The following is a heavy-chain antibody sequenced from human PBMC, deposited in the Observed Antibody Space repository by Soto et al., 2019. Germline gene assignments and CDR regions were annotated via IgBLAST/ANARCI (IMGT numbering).Heavy chain of an antibody. J-gene: IGHJ6*03. D-gene: IGHD3-10*01. V-gene: IGHV4-59*01. CDR1: GGSISSYY. Sequence: SETLSLTCTVSGGSISSYYWSWIRQPPGKGLEWIGYIYYSGSTNYNPSLKSRVTISVDTSKNQFSLKLSSVTAADTAVYYCARVGIEFGELLYLHYYYYMDVWGKGTTVTVSS. CDR3: ARVGIEFGELLYLHYYYYMDV. CDR2: IYYSGST.